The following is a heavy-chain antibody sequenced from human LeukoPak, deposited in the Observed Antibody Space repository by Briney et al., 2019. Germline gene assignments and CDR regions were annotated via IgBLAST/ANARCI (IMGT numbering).Heavy chain of an antibody. CDR2: IIPIFGTA. D-gene: IGHD5-12*01. V-gene: IGHV1-69*13. CDR1: GGTFSSYA. Sequence: ASVKVSCKASGGTFSSYAISWVRQAPGQGLEWMGGIIPIFGTANYAQKFQGRVTITADESTSTAYMELSSLRSEDTAVYYCARGPEVATRNYYYYYMDVWGKGTTVTISS. J-gene: IGHJ6*03. CDR3: ARGPEVATRNYYYYYMDV.